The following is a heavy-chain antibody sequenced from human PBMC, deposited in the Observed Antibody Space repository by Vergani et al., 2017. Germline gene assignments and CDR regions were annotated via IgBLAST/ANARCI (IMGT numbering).Heavy chain of an antibody. CDR1: GGSITYGAFY. CDR2: IYYSENT. D-gene: IGHD3-22*01. CDR3: ARCFRDEGMIYGGTVENWFDP. J-gene: IGHJ5*02. Sequence: QLHLQESGPGLLKPSETLSLTCTVSGGSITYGAFYWGWIRQSPGKGLGWIGGIYYSENTFYNPSLESRVTLSIDTTKNQFSLKLKSVTAADTAVYYCARCFRDEGMIYGGTVENWFDPWGQGTLVTVSS. V-gene: IGHV4-39*01.